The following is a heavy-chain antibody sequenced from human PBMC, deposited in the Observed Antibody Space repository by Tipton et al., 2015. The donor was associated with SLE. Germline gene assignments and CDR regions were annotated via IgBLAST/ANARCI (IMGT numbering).Heavy chain of an antibody. Sequence: TLSLTCSISDYSISSGYYWGWIRQAPERGLEWIASIYHTGNAFYNPSLRGRGTISMDTSKNQFSLKLTSVTAADTAVYYCAKHHGHSYGYLYVGGWGQGTLVTVSS. CDR2: IYHTGNA. CDR3: AKHHGHSYGYLYVGG. D-gene: IGHD5-18*01. V-gene: IGHV4-38-2*01. CDR1: DYSISSGYY. J-gene: IGHJ4*02.